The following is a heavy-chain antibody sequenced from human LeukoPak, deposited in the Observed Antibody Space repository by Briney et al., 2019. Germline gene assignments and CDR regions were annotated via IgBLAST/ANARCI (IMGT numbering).Heavy chain of an antibody. Sequence: PGGSLRLSCAASGFTVSTNCRTWVRQAPGKGLEWVSTIYSGGTTYYPDSVMGRFTISRPNSRTPLYLHMNSLRAEDTAVYYCARVDTVMAYYFDLWGQGTLVTVSS. D-gene: IGHD5-18*01. CDR3: ARVDTVMAYYFDL. J-gene: IGHJ4*02. V-gene: IGHV3-53*04. CDR2: IYSGGTT. CDR1: GFTVSTNC.